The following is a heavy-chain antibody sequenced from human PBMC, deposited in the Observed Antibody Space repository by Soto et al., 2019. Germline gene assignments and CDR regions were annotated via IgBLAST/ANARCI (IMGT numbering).Heavy chain of an antibody. CDR2: IWYDGSNK. CDR1: GFTFSSYG. Sequence: GGSLRLSCAASGFTFSSYGMHWVRQAPGKGLEWVAVIWYDGSNKYYADSVKGRFTISRDNSKNTLYLQMNSLRAEDTAVYYCARASLLWFGADYYYMDVWGKGTTVTVSS. CDR3: ARASLLWFGADYYYMDV. D-gene: IGHD3-10*01. J-gene: IGHJ6*03. V-gene: IGHV3-33*01.